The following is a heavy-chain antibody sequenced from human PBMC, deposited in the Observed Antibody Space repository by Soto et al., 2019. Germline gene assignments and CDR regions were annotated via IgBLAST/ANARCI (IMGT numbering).Heavy chain of an antibody. J-gene: IGHJ5*02. V-gene: IGHV4-31*03. Sequence: SETLSLTCTVSGGSISSGGYYWSWIRQHPGKGLEWIGYIYYSGSTYYNPSLKSRVTISVDTSKNQFSLKLSSVTAADTAVYYCARDIYSNYDNWFDPWGQGTLVTVSS. CDR1: GGSISSGGYY. CDR3: ARDIYSNYDNWFDP. D-gene: IGHD4-4*01. CDR2: IYYSGST.